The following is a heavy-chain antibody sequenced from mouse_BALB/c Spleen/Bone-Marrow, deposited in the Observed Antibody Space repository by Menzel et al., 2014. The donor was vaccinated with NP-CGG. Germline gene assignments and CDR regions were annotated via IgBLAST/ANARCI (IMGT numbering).Heavy chain of an antibody. CDR2: IYPGDGDT. CDR1: GYAFSSYW. CDR3: AFGNYDFDY. V-gene: IGHV1-80*01. J-gene: IGHJ2*01. Sequence: VQLQQSGAELVRPGSSVKISCKASGYAFSSYWMNWVKQRPGQGLEWIGQIYPGDGDTNYSGKFKGKATLTADEYSSTAYMQLSSLTSEDSAVYFCAFGNYDFDYWGQGTTLTVSS. D-gene: IGHD2-1*01.